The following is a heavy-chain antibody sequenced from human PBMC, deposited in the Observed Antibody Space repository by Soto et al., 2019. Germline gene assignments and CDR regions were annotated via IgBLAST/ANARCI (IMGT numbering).Heavy chain of an antibody. J-gene: IGHJ4*02. D-gene: IGHD3-16*01. CDR3: AGRLTTAASLDY. V-gene: IGHV3-53*01. CDR1: GFTVSNNH. Sequence: VQLVESGGGLIQPGGPLRLSCAASGFTVSNNHMTWVRQAAGKGLELVSFVHGGGSTSYADSVKGRFTISRDSSKNTLYLQMDSLRAEATAIYYCAGRLTTAASLDYWGRGTLVTVSS. CDR2: VHGGGST.